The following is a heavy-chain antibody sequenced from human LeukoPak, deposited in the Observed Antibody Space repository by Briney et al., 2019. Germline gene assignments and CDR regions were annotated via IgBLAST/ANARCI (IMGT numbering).Heavy chain of an antibody. J-gene: IGHJ5*02. CDR1: GGSFSGYY. CDR2: IHHSVST. D-gene: IGHD6-13*01. Sequence: SETLSLTCAVYGGSFSGYYWSWIRQPPGKGLEWIGEIHHSVSTNYNPSLKSRVTISVDTSNNQFSLKLSSVAAADTAVYYCARGRSSWYYNWFDPWGQGTLVTVSS. V-gene: IGHV4-34*01. CDR3: ARGRSSWYYNWFDP.